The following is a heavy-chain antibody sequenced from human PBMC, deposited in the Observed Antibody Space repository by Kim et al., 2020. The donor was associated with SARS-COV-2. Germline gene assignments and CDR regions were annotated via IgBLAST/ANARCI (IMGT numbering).Heavy chain of an antibody. V-gene: IGHV1-2*02. D-gene: IGHD2-21*01. J-gene: IGHJ4*02. CDR3: ARERFHDY. Sequence: GGTNYAQKFQGRVTMTRDTSISTAYMELGRLRSDDTAVYYCARERFHDYWGQGTLVTVSS. CDR2: GGT.